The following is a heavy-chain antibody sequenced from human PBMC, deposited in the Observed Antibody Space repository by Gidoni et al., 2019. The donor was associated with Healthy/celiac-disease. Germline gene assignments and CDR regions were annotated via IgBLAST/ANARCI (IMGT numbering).Heavy chain of an antibody. Sequence: QVQLQQWGAGLLKPSETLSLTCAVYGGSVSGYYWSWIRQPPGKGLEWIGEINHSGTNNYNPSLKSRVTIAVDTAKNQFSLKLSSVTAADTAVDYCARRKIGTWVPVDAFDIWGQGTMVTVSS. V-gene: IGHV4-34*01. CDR2: INHSGTN. CDR1: GGSVSGYY. D-gene: IGHD2-8*02. CDR3: ARRKIGTWVPVDAFDI. J-gene: IGHJ3*02.